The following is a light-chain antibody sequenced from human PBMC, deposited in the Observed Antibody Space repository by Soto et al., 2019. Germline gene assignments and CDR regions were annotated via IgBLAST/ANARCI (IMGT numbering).Light chain of an antibody. CDR1: QSVSSSY. CDR2: GAS. Sequence: EIVLTQSPGTLSLSPGGRATLSCRASQSVSSSYLAWYQQKPGQAPRLLIYGASSRATGIPDRFSGSESGTDFTLTISRLEPEDFAVYYCQQYGSSPFTFGPGTKVDI. J-gene: IGKJ3*01. CDR3: QQYGSSPFT. V-gene: IGKV3-20*01.